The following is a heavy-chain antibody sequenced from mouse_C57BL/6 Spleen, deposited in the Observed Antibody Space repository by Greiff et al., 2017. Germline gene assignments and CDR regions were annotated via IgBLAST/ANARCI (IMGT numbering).Heavy chain of an antibody. CDR2: ISSGGDYI. Sequence: DVHLVESGEGLVKPGGSLKLSCAASGFTFSSYAMSWVRQTPEKRLEWVAYISSGGDYIYYADTVKGRFTISRDNARNTLYLQMSSLKSEDTAMYYCTRGIYYGFFDYWGQGTTLTVSS. J-gene: IGHJ2*01. V-gene: IGHV5-9-1*02. CDR1: GFTFSSYA. CDR3: TRGIYYGFFDY. D-gene: IGHD2-2*01.